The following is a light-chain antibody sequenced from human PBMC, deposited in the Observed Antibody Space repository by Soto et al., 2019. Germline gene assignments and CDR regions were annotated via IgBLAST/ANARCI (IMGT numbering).Light chain of an antibody. J-gene: IGLJ2*01. Sequence: QSALTQPASVSGSPGQLITISCTGTSDDVGGYNYLSWYQQYPGKAPKLIIYDVSNRPSGVSNRFSGSKSGNTASLTISGLQAEDEADYYCSSYASSDTVIFGGGTKLTVL. CDR3: SSYASSDTVI. V-gene: IGLV2-14*01. CDR1: SDDVGGYNY. CDR2: DVS.